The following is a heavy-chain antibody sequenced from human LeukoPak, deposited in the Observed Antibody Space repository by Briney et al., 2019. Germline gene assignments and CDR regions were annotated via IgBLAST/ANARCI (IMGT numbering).Heavy chain of an antibody. CDR3: ARAADSSGYYY. CDR2: IYYTGST. CDR1: GDSISSDY. D-gene: IGHD3-22*01. J-gene: IGHJ4*02. V-gene: IGHV4-59*08. Sequence: SETLSLTCAVSGDSISSDYWSWVRQPPGKGLEWIGYIYYTGSTNYNPSLKSRVTISVDTSKNQFSLKLSSVTAADTAVYYCARAADSSGYYYWGQGTLVTVSS.